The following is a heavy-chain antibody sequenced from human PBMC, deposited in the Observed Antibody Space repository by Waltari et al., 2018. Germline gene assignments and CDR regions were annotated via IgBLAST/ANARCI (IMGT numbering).Heavy chain of an antibody. CDR1: GGSISSYY. Sequence: QVQLQESGPGLVKPSETLSLTCTVSGGSISSYYWSWIRQPPGKGVEGNGYIYYSGSTNYNPSLKSRVTISVDTSKNQFSRKLSSVTAADTAVYYCARDTIFGVVRYFDYWGQGTLVTVSS. D-gene: IGHD3-3*01. CDR3: ARDTIFGVVRYFDY. J-gene: IGHJ4*02. CDR2: IYYSGST. V-gene: IGHV4-59*01.